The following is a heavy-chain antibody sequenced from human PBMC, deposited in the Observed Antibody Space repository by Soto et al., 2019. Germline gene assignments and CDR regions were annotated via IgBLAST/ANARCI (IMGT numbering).Heavy chain of an antibody. CDR1: GFTFSSYA. CDR2: ISYDGSNK. V-gene: IGHV3-30-3*01. J-gene: IGHJ4*02. D-gene: IGHD4-17*01. Sequence: GGSLRLSCAASGFTFSSYAMHWVRQAPGKGLEWVAVISYDGSNKYYADSVKGRFTISRDNSKNTLYLQMNSLRAEDTAVYYCARDLINFYGDYVEEFDYWGQGTLVTVSS. CDR3: ARDLINFYGDYVEEFDY.